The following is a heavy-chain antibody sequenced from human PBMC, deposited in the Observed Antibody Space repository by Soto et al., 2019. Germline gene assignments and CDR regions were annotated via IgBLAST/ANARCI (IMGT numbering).Heavy chain of an antibody. CDR1: GGSFSGASYY. CDR3: ARGLDFYGSGSPDLNGY. Sequence: PXATLSLTCSVSGGSFSGASYYWSWIRQPPGKGLEWIGNINHSGATNYNPSLKTRATISVDTSKKQFSLKLTSLTSADTAVYYCARGLDFYGSGSPDLNGYWGQGSPVTVSS. J-gene: IGHJ4*02. CDR2: INHSGAT. D-gene: IGHD3-10*01. V-gene: IGHV4-61*01.